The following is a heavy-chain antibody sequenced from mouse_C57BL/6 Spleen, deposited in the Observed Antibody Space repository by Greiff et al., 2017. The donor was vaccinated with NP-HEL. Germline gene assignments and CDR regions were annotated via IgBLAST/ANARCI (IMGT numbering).Heavy chain of an antibody. CDR2: IYPGSGNT. V-gene: IGHV1-76*01. Sequence: VQLQQSGAELVRPGASVKLSCKASGYTFTDYYINWVKQRPGQGLEWIARIYPGSGNTYYNEKFKGKATLTAEKSSSTAYMQLSSLTSEDSAVYFCARRTGTYFDVWGTGTTVTVSS. J-gene: IGHJ1*03. D-gene: IGHD4-1*01. CDR3: ARRTGTYFDV. CDR1: GYTFTDYY.